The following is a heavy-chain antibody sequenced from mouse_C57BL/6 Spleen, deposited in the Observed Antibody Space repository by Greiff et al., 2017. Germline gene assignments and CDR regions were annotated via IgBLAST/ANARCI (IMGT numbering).Heavy chain of an antibody. V-gene: IGHV5-9*01. Sequence: EVQRVESGGGLVKPGGSLKLSCAASGFTFSSYTMSWVRQTPEKRLGWVATISGGGGNTYYPDSVKGRFTISRDNAKNTLYLQMSSLRSEDTALYYCARHGWYPYYYAMDYWGQGTSVTVSS. J-gene: IGHJ4*01. CDR3: ARHGWYPYYYAMDY. CDR1: GFTFSSYT. CDR2: ISGGGGNT. D-gene: IGHD1-1*02.